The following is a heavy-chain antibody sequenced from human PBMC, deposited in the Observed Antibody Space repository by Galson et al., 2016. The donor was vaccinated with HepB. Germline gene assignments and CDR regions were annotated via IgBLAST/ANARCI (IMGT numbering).Heavy chain of an antibody. D-gene: IGHD3-16*02. CDR2: IYHSGST. CDR1: GYSISSGYY. CDR3: ARVSKYYVWGSYRPYFDY. V-gene: IGHV4-38-2*01. J-gene: IGHJ4*02. Sequence: SETLSLTCAVSGYSISSGYYWGWIRQPPGKGLEWIGSIYHSGSTYYNPSLKSRVTISVDTSKNQFSLKLSPVTAADTAVYYCARVSKYYVWGSYRPYFDYWGQGTLVTVSS.